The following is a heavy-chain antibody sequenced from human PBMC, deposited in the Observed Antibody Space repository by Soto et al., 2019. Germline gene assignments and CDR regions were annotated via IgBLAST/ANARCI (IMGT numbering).Heavy chain of an antibody. D-gene: IGHD2-15*01. J-gene: IGHJ3*02. Sequence: GGSLRLSCAASGFTFDDYAMHWVRQAPGKGLEWVSGISWNSGSIGYADSVKGRFTISRDNAKNSLYLQRNSLRADDTSLYYCARDIRWQSDAFDIWGQGTMFTVSS. CDR1: GFTFDDYA. CDR3: ARDIRWQSDAFDI. V-gene: IGHV3-9*01. CDR2: ISWNSGSI.